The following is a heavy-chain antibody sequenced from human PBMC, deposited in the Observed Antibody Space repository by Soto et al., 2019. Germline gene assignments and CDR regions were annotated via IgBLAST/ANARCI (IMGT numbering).Heavy chain of an antibody. D-gene: IGHD5-12*01. CDR3: ATPDSGYAEALDY. CDR1: GYTFTSYA. Sequence: ASVKVSCKAPGYTFTSYAMHWVRQAPGQRLEWMGWINAGNGNTKYSQKFQGRVTITRDTSASTAYMELSSLRSEDTAVYYCATPDSGYAEALDYWGQGTLVTVSS. V-gene: IGHV1-3*01. CDR2: INAGNGNT. J-gene: IGHJ4*02.